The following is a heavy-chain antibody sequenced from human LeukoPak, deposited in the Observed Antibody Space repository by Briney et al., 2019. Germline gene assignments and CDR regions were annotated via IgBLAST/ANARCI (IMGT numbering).Heavy chain of an antibody. J-gene: IGHJ4*02. D-gene: IGHD5-18*01. CDR2: IKKDGSEK. Sequence: PGGSLRLSCVASGFTFSSRDWMSWVRQAPGKGLEWVANIKKDGSEKYYVDSVKGRFTISRDNAKTSLYLQMNSLRAEDTAVYYCARHLSGITGYTYGRGIDYWGQGTLVTVSS. CDR1: GFTFSSRDW. V-gene: IGHV3-7*01. CDR3: ARHLSGITGYTYGRGIDY.